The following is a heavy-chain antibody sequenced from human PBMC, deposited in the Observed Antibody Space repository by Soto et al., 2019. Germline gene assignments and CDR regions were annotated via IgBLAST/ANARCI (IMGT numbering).Heavy chain of an antibody. D-gene: IGHD3-10*01. CDR1: GGSITNYY. V-gene: IGHV4-59*08. CDR3: ARLGFGPLHGLVDV. CDR2: INYDGYS. Sequence: QVQLQESGPGLVKPSETLSLTCTVSGGSITNYYCSWFRQPPGKGLEWIGYINYDGYSAYNLSLKRRVTLSMDASKTQFSLMLEYAPATDTAVYYCARLGFGPLHGLVDVWGPGTTVIVSS. J-gene: IGHJ6*02.